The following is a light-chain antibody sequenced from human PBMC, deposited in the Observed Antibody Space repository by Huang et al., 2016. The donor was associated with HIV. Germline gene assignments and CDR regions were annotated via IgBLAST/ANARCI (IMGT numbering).Light chain of an antibody. Sequence: IQLTQSPSSLSASVGDRVTITCRASQGISSYLAWYQQKPGKAPKLLIYAASTLQSGVPSRFSGSGSGTGFTLTIGSLQPEDFATYYCQQVNSYPLTFGGGTKVEIK. V-gene: IGKV1-9*01. CDR3: QQVNSYPLT. CDR2: AAS. J-gene: IGKJ4*01. CDR1: QGISSY.